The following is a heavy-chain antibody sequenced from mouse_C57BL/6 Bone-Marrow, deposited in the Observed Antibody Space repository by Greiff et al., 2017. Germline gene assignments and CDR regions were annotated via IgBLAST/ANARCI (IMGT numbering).Heavy chain of an antibody. CDR3: AFTTVVATSYYFDY. CDR2: IYPGAGDT. J-gene: IGHJ2*01. CDR1: GYAFSSSW. D-gene: IGHD1-1*01. Sequence: VQLQQSGPELVKPGASVKISCKASGYAFSSSWMNWVKQRPGKGLEWIGRIYPGAGDTNYNGKFQGKATLHAGTSSRPAYMPLRSLTSEYSAVYVCAFTTVVATSYYFDYWGQGTTLTVSS. V-gene: IGHV1-82*01.